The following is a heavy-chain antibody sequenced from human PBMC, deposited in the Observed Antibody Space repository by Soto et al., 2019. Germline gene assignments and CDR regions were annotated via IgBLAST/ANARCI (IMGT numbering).Heavy chain of an antibody. CDR2: IKSKTDGGTT. D-gene: IGHD3-3*01. CDR3: TTNRALTYYDFWSGYIHYYYYMDV. V-gene: IGHV3-15*01. J-gene: IGHJ6*03. CDR1: GFTFSNAW. Sequence: PGGSLRLSCAASGFTFSNAWMSWVRQAPGKGLEWVGRIKSKTDGGTTDYAAPVKGRFTISRDDSKNTLYLQMNSLKTEDTAVYYCTTNRALTYYDFWSGYIHYYYYMDVWGKGTTVTVSS.